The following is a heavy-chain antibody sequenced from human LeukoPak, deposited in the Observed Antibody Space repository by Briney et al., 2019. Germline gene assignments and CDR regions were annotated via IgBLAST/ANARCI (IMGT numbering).Heavy chain of an antibody. D-gene: IGHD1-26*01. V-gene: IGHV4-59*08. J-gene: IGHJ5*02. CDR2: IYYSGST. CDR1: GFSFSTYG. CDR3: ARLPTYGKFDP. Sequence: GSLRLSCVASGFSFSTYGMTWVRQAPGKGLEWIGYIYYSGSTNYNPSLKSRVTISVDTSKNQFSLKLSSVTAADTAVYYCARLPTYGKFDPWGQGTLVTVSS.